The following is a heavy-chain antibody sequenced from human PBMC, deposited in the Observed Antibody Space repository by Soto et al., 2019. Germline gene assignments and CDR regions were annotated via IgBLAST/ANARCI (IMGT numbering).Heavy chain of an antibody. CDR1: GYTFTSYA. D-gene: IGHD6-6*01. Sequence: VASVKVSCKASGYTFTSYAMHWVRQAPGQRLEWMGWINPGNGNTKYSQKFQGRVTITRDTSASTAYMELSSLRSEDTAVYYCAREGKQLVGYYGMDVWGQGTTVTVSS. V-gene: IGHV1-3*01. J-gene: IGHJ6*02. CDR2: INPGNGNT. CDR3: AREGKQLVGYYGMDV.